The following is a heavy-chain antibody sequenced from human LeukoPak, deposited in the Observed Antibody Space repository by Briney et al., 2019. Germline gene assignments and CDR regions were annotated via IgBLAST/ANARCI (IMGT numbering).Heavy chain of an antibody. D-gene: IGHD4-11*01. CDR2: IIPIFGTA. Sequence: GASVKVSCKASGGTFSSYAISWVRQAPGQGLEWMGGIIPIFGTANYAQKFQGRVTITADESTSTAYMELSSLRSEDTAVYYCYYSNYEVSYGPPGDYWGQGTLVTVSS. J-gene: IGHJ4*02. V-gene: IGHV1-69*13. CDR3: YYSNYEVSYGPPGDY. CDR1: GGTFSSYA.